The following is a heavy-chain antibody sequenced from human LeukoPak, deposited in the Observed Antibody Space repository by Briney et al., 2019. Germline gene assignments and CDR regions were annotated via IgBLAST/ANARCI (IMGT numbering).Heavy chain of an antibody. V-gene: IGHV5-51*01. CDR3: ARGLEWELRPFDI. CDR2: IYPGDSDT. J-gene: IGHJ4*02. CDR1: GYSFTSYW. D-gene: IGHD1-26*01. Sequence: PGESLKISSKGSGYSFTSYWIGWLRQMPGKGLEWMGIIYPGDSDTRYSPSFQGQVTISADKSISTAYLQWSSLKASDTAMYYCARGLEWELRPFDIWGQGTLVTVSS.